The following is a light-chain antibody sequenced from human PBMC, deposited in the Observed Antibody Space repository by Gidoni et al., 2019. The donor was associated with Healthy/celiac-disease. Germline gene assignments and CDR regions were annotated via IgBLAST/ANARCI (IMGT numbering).Light chain of an antibody. CDR2: WAS. V-gene: IGKV4-1*01. J-gene: IGKJ1*01. CDR1: QSVLYNSNTKNY. Sequence: DIVMTQSPDSLAVSLGERDTINCKSSQSVLYNSNTKNYLAWYQQKPGQPPKLLIYWASTRESGVPDRFSGAGSGTDFTLTISSLQAEDVAVYYCQQYYSTPRTFGQGTKVEIK. CDR3: QQYYSTPRT.